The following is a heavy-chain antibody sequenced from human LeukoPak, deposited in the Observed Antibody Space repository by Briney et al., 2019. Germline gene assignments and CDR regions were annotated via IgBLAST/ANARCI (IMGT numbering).Heavy chain of an antibody. CDR3: GKVLCRRSGHVGEDFFDN. J-gene: IGHJ4*02. CDR1: GFTFSSYG. CDR2: IWYDGSNK. V-gene: IGHV3-33*06. D-gene: IGHD3-10*01. Sequence: GRSLRLSCAASGFTFSSYGMHWVRQAPGKGLEWVAVIWYDGSNKYYADSVKGRFTISRDNSKNALYLQMNSLRAEDTAVYYCGKVLCRRSGHVGEDFFDNGGRNPRVTVS.